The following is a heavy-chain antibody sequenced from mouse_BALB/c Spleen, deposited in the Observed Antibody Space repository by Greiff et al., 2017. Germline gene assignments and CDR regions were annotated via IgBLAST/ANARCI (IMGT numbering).Heavy chain of an antibody. CDR3: ARSEGGMDY. V-gene: IGHV5-17*02. CDR2: ISSGNSTI. Sequence: EVQRVESGGGLVQPGGSRKLSCAASGFTFSSFWMHWVRQAPEKGLEWVAYISSGNSTIYYADTVKGRFTITRDNPKNTLFLQMTSLRSEDTAMYYCARSEGGMDYWGQGTSVTVSA. J-gene: IGHJ4*01. CDR1: GFTFSSFW.